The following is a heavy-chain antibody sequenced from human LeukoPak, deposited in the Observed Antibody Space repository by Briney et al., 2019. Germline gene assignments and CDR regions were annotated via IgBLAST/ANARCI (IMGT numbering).Heavy chain of an antibody. D-gene: IGHD3-22*01. CDR2: ISGSGGSI. J-gene: IGHJ4*02. Sequence: PGGSLRLSCAASGFTFSSYGMSWVRQAPGKGLEWVSAISGSGGSIYYADSVKGRFTISRDNSKDTLYLQMNSLRAGDTAVYYCAKDGMYYYDSSGPRTRYFDYWGQGTLVTVSS. CDR1: GFTFSSYG. V-gene: IGHV3-23*01. CDR3: AKDGMYYYDSSGPRTRYFDY.